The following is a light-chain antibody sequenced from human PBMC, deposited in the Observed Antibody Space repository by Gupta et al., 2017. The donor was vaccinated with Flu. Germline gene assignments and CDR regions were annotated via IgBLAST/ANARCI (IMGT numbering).Light chain of an antibody. V-gene: IGLV1-51*02. CDR3: GTWDSSLSTVV. CDR1: SSNIGSNF. J-gene: IGLJ2*01. Sequence: QSVLTQPPSVSAAPGQKVTISCSGSSSNIGSNFLSWYQRLPGTAPKHLIYEDNKRPSGIPDRFSGSKSGTSATLGITGLQTGDEADYYCGTWDSSLSTVVFGGGTKLTVL. CDR2: EDN.